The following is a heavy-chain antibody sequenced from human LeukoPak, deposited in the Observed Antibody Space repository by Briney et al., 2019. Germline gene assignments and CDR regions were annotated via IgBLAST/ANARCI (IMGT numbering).Heavy chain of an antibody. V-gene: IGHV4-39*01. D-gene: IGHD3-16*02. CDR2: IYYSGST. CDR3: ARQNDDYVWGSYRPFDY. Sequence: SETLSLTCTVSGGSISSSSYYWGWIRQPPGKGLEWIGSIYYSGSTYYNPSLKSRVTISVDTSKNQFSLKLSSVTAADTAVYYCARQNDDYVWGSYRPFDYWGQGTLVTVSS. CDR1: GGSISSSSYY. J-gene: IGHJ4*02.